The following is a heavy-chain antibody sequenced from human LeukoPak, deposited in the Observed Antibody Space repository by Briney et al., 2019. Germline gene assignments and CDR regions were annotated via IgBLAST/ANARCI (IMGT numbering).Heavy chain of an antibody. CDR2: ISSDGSLE. CDR3: AKSVTFGAGMNFDY. J-gene: IGHJ4*02. Sequence: PGGSLRLSCAASGFTFDDYAMHWVRQAPGKGLEWLAVISSDGSLEYYADSVKGRFTISRDNSKNTLYLQMNSLRAEDTALYYCAKSVTFGAGMNFDYWGQGTLVTVSS. CDR1: GFTFDDYA. D-gene: IGHD1-1*01. V-gene: IGHV3-30-3*02.